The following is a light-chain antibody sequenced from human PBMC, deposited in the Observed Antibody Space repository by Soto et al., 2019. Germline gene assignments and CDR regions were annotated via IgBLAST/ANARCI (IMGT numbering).Light chain of an antibody. CDR2: EVY. CDR3: SAHAGSNTPFA. Sequence: QSALTQPPSASGYPGQSVTISCTGSSSDIGAYNFVSWYQQHPGKAPKVIISEVYKRPSGVPSRFSGSKSGNTASLTISGLQAYDEADYYCSAHAGSNTPFAFGGGTKLTVL. J-gene: IGLJ1*01. V-gene: IGLV2-8*01. CDR1: SSDIGAYNF.